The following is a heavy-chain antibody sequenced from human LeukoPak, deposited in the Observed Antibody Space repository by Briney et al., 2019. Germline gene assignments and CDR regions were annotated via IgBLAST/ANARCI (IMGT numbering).Heavy chain of an antibody. J-gene: IGHJ4*02. CDR3: ARATTYDILTGYFDY. V-gene: IGHV3-23*01. CDR1: GFTFSSYA. Sequence: GGSLRLSCAASGFTFSSYAMSWVRQAPGKGLEWVSGFSVSDQTTYYAESVKGRFTMSRDNAKNSLYLQMNSLRAEDTAVYYCARATTYDILTGYFDYWGQGTLVTVSS. CDR2: FSVSDQTT. D-gene: IGHD3-9*01.